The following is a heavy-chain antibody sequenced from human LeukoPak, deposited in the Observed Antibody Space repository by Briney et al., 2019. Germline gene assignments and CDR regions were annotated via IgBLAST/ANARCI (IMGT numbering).Heavy chain of an antibody. Sequence: GGSLRLSCAASGFTFSTYGMNWVRQAPGKGLEWISYISSTTSTIYYADSVKGRFTISRDNAKNSLYLQMNSLRAEDTAVYYCARDVTYYGTDWFDPRGQGTLVTVSS. CDR3: ARDVTYYGTDWFDP. V-gene: IGHV3-48*04. D-gene: IGHD4-17*01. CDR1: GFTFSTYG. J-gene: IGHJ5*02. CDR2: ISSTTSTI.